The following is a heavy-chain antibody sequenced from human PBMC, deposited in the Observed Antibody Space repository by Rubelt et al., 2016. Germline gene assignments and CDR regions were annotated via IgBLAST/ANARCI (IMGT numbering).Heavy chain of an antibody. CDR2: ISSSSSTI. CDR3: ARDAPAGGDAFDI. V-gene: IGHV3-48*02. CDR1: GFTFGSYS. J-gene: IGHJ3*02. D-gene: IGHD3-10*01. Sequence: EVQLVESGGGLVQPGGSLRLSCAASGFTFGSYSMNWVRQAPGKGREWVSYISSSSSTIYYADSGKGRFTISRDNAKNSLYLQMNSLRDEDTAVYYCARDAPAGGDAFDIWGQGTMVTVSS.